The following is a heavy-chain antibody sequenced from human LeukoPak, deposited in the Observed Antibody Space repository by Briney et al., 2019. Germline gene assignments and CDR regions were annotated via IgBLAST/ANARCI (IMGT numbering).Heavy chain of an antibody. CDR1: GLTFSSYA. J-gene: IGHJ4*02. V-gene: IGHV3-23*01. CDR2: ISDSGGST. Sequence: GGSLRLSCAASGLTFSSYAMSWVRQAPGKGLEWVSAISDSGGSTYYADSVKGRFTISRDNSKNTLYLQMNSLRAEDTAVYYCAKDDYGSGSYYVDYWGQGTLVTVSS. CDR3: AKDDYGSGSYYVDY. D-gene: IGHD3-10*01.